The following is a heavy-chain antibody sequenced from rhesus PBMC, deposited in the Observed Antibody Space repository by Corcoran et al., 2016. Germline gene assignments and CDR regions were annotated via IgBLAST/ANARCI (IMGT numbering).Heavy chain of an antibody. Sequence: QLQLQESGPGLVKPSETLSLPCAVSGGSSTSNSSICISPPPGKGMEWFGRIQGSGGSTVYNHSLKSRVTISTDTSKKQFALKMSSVTAEDTAGYYGAREGLGSSSYVVGRFDVWGPGVLVTVSA. V-gene: IGHV4-160*01. D-gene: IGHD6-43*01. CDR2: IQGSGGST. CDR1: GGSSTSNS. CDR3: AREGLGSSSYVVGRFDV. J-gene: IGHJ5-1*01.